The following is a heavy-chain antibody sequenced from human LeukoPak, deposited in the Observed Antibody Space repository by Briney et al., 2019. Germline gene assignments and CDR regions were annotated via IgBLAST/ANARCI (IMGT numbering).Heavy chain of an antibody. CDR1: GFTFSSYG. CDR2: IRYDGSNK. CDR3: ARDLYFRGDFWSGFHNLYYYYYYMDV. V-gene: IGHV3-30*02. D-gene: IGHD3-3*01. J-gene: IGHJ6*03. Sequence: AGGSLRLSCAASGFTFSSYGMHWVRQAPGKGLEWVAFIRYDGSNKYYADSVKGRFTISRDNSKNTLYLQMNSLRAEDTAVYYCARDLYFRGDFWSGFHNLYYYYYYMDVWGKGTTVTVSS.